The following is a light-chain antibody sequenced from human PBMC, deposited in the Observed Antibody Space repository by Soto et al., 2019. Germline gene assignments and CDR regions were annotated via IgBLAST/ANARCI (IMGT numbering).Light chain of an antibody. CDR2: LGS. J-gene: IGKJ4*01. CDR3: MQTLQTPLT. Sequence: DIVITQSPLSLPVTPGEPASISCRSSQSLLHSNGYNYLDWYLQKPGQSPQLLIYLGSNRASGVPDRFSGSGSGTDFTLKITRVEAEDVGVYYCMQTLQTPLTFGGRTKADIK. V-gene: IGKV2-28*01. CDR1: QSLLHSNGYNY.